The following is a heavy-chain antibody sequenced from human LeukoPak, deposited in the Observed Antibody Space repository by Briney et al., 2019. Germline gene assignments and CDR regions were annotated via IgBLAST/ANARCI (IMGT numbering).Heavy chain of an antibody. CDR2: IKQDGSEK. Sequence: GGSLRLSCAASGFTFSSYWMSWVRQAPGKGLEWVANIKQDGSEKYYVDSVKGRFTISRDNAKNSLYLQMNGLRAEDTAVYYCARARDSYDFWSGYLYYFDYWGQGTLVTVSS. CDR1: GFTFSSYW. CDR3: ARARDSYDFWSGYLYYFDY. J-gene: IGHJ4*02. D-gene: IGHD3-3*01. V-gene: IGHV3-7*01.